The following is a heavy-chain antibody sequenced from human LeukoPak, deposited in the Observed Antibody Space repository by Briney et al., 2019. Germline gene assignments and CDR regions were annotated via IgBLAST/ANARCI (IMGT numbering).Heavy chain of an antibody. Sequence: PSETLSLTCTVSGGSISSSSYYWGWIRQPPGKGLEWIGSIYYSGSTYYNPSLKSRVTLSVDTSKNLFSLRLSSVTAADTAVYYCARITDRTIFGEIMHGFDIWGQGTPVTVSS. CDR3: ARITDRTIFGEIMHGFDI. CDR2: IYYSGST. D-gene: IGHD3-3*01. CDR1: GGSISSSSYY. V-gene: IGHV4-39*01. J-gene: IGHJ3*02.